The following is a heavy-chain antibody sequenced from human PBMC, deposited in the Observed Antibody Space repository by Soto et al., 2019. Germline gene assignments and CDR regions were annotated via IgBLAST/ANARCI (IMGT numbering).Heavy chain of an antibody. CDR3: AKNGQPPYYYYGLDV. Sequence: ASVKVSCKASGYTFTTYYISWVRQAPGQGLEWMGWISAYNGNTKYAQKLQDRVSMTIDTSTGTAYMELRSLTSDDTAIYYCAKNGQPPYYYYGLDVWGQGTKVTVSS. CDR1: GYTFTTYY. V-gene: IGHV1-18*01. J-gene: IGHJ6*02. D-gene: IGHD2-8*01. CDR2: ISAYNGNT.